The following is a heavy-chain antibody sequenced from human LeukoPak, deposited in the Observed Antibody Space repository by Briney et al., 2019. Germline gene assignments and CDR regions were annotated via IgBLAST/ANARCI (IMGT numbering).Heavy chain of an antibody. CDR2: MNPNSGGT. CDR1: GYTFTSCD. J-gene: IGHJ4*02. D-gene: IGHD1-26*01. CDR3: ARNAYSGSYDIVY. V-gene: IGHV1-2*02. Sequence: GASVKVSCKASGYTFTSCDINWVRQATGQGLEWMGWMNPNSGGTNYAQKFQGRVTMTRDTSISTAYMELSRLRSDDTAVYYCARNAYSGSYDIVYWGQGTLVTVSS.